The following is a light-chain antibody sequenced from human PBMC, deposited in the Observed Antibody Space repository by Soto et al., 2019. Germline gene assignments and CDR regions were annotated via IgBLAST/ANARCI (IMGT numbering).Light chain of an antibody. V-gene: IGLV1-44*01. CDR1: TSSVGSYT. Sequence: QSVLTQPPSASGTPRQRVTLSCSGSTSSVGSYTVNWYQQLPGTAPKLLIYGHNQRPSGVPDRFSGSKSGTSASLAISGLQSEDEADYYCATWDDSLNGRVFGGGTKLTVL. CDR3: ATWDDSLNGRV. J-gene: IGLJ3*02. CDR2: GHN.